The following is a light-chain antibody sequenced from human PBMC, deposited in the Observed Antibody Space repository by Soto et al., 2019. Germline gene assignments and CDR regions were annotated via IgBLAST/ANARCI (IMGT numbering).Light chain of an antibody. J-gene: IGLJ1*01. Sequence: QSVLTQPASVSGSPGQSITISCSGTSSDVGAYNFVSWYQVHPGRAPKLIISEVTVRPSGVSHRFSGSKSGNSASLTISGLQAEDEDDYYCTSYTTTNTPYVSGSGTKVTVL. CDR2: EVT. V-gene: IGLV2-14*01. CDR1: SSDVGAYNF. CDR3: TSYTTTNTPYV.